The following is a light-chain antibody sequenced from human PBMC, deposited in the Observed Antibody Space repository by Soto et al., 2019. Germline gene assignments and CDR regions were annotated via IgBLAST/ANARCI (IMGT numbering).Light chain of an antibody. Sequence: DIQMTQSPSTLSASVGDRVTITCRASQSISSWLAWYQQKPGKAPKLLIYKASTLKSGVPSRFSGSGSGTEFTLTISGLQSEDFALYFCQQYNNWPFSFGQGTRLEIK. CDR1: QSISSW. V-gene: IGKV1-5*03. J-gene: IGKJ5*01. CDR2: KAS. CDR3: QQYNNWPFS.